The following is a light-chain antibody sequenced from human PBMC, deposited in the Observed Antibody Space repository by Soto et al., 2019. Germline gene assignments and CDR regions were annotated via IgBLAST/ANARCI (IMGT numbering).Light chain of an antibody. CDR2: SAS. CDR3: QQRSNWPPIT. J-gene: IGKJ5*01. Sequence: ELVLTHSPGTLSLSPGERATLSCRVSHSVSSSYLAWYQQKPGQAPRLLIYSASSRATGIPDRFSGSGSGTDYTLTISRLEPEDFAVYYCQQRSNWPPITFGQGTRLEIK. V-gene: IGKV3D-20*02. CDR1: HSVSSSY.